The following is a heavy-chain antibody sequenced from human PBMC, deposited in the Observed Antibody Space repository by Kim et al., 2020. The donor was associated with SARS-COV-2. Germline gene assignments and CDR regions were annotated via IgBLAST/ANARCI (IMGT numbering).Heavy chain of an antibody. CDR3: AKDRGLDSSGYYTEYNWFDP. D-gene: IGHD3-22*01. CDR1: GFTFSSYG. V-gene: IGHV3-30*18. J-gene: IGHJ5*02. Sequence: GGSLRLSCAASGFTFSSYGMHWVRQAPGKGLEWVAVISYDGSNKYYADSVKGRFTISRDNSKNTLYLQMNSLRAEDTAVYYCAKDRGLDSSGYYTEYNWFDPWGQGTLVTVSS. CDR2: ISYDGSNK.